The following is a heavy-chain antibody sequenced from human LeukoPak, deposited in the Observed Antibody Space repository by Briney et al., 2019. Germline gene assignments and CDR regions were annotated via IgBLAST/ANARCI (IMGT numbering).Heavy chain of an antibody. D-gene: IGHD1-7*01. CDR2: IIPIFGTT. J-gene: IGHJ4*02. Sequence: PVKVSCKASRGTFSSYAITWVRQAPGQGLEWMGGIIPIFGTTTYAQKLQGRVTITRDESTSTAYMELSSLRSEDTAVYYCARGMTGTNPLDYWGQGTLVTVSS. CDR1: RGTFSSYA. V-gene: IGHV1-69*05. CDR3: ARGMTGTNPLDY.